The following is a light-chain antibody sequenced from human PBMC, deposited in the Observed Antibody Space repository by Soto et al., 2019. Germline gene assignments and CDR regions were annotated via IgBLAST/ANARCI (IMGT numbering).Light chain of an antibody. CDR2: DVS. V-gene: IGKV3-11*01. J-gene: IGKJ3*01. Sequence: EIVLTQSPATLSLSPGERATLSCRASQSVSSYLAWYQQKPGQTPRLLIYDVSNRATGTPARFSGSGSGTDFTLTISSLEPEDFAVYYCQQRSNSFTFGPGTKVHI. CDR1: QSVSSY. CDR3: QQRSNSFT.